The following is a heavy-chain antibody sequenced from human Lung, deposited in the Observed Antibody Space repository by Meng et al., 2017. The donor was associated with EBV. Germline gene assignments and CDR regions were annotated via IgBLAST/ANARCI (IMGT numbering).Heavy chain of an antibody. J-gene: IGHJ4*02. D-gene: IGHD1-26*01. CDR1: GGSCSGPFRGYY. CDR3: ARSTFDY. Sequence: QLQLPQWGAGLLTASGTLSLTCAGDGGSCSGPFRGYYWRWIRQAPGKGVELIGEINDSGSTDYNPSLKSRLTISVDRSKSQFSLELSSVTAADTAVYYCARSTFDYWGQGTLVTVSS. CDR2: INDSGST. V-gene: IGHV4-34*01.